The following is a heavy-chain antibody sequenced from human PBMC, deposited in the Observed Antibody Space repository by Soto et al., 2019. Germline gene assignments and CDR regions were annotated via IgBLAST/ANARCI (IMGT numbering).Heavy chain of an antibody. CDR3: AREAPGAFDI. CDR2: TYYRSKWYN. V-gene: IGHV6-1*01. CDR1: GDSVSCNSAA. Sequence: SPTLSLSCSICGDSVSCNSAAWKWIRQSPSRGLEWLGRTYYRSKWYNDYAVSVKSRITINPDTSKNQFSLQLNSVTPEDTDVYYCAREAPGAFDIWGQGTMVTVS. J-gene: IGHJ3*02.